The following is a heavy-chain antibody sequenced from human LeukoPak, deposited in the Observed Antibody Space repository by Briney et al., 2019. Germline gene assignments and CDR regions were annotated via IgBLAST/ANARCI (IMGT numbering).Heavy chain of an antibody. J-gene: IGHJ4*02. V-gene: IGHV3-11*04. CDR1: GFTVSSNY. Sequence: PGGSLRLSCAASGFTVSSNYMSWIRQAPGKGLEWVSYISSSGSTIYYADSVKGRFTISRDNAKNSLYLQMNSLRAEDTAVYYCAREGVLQSFDYWGQGTLVTVSS. CDR2: ISSSGSTI. CDR3: AREGVLQSFDY. D-gene: IGHD2/OR15-2a*01.